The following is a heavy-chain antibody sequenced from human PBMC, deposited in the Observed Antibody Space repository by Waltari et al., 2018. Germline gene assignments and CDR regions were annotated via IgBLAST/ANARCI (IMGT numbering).Heavy chain of an antibody. CDR1: GGSISSSSYY. D-gene: IGHD6-13*01. J-gene: IGHJ4*02. V-gene: IGHV4-39*01. Sequence: QLQLQESGPGLVKPSETLSLTCTVSGGSISSSSYYWGWIRQPPGKGLEWIGSIYYSGSTYYNPSLKSRVTISVDTSKNQFSLKLSSVTAADTAVYYWARQTRSSWGRYFDYWGQGTLVTVSS. CDR3: ARQTRSSWGRYFDY. CDR2: IYYSGST.